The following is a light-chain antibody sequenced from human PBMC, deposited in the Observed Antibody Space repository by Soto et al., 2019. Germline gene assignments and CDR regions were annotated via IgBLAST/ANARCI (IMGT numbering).Light chain of an antibody. V-gene: IGKV3D-11*02. CDR2: DAS. CDR3: QQRRSWQVT. Sequence: ELVLTQSPATLSLSPGSRASLSCRASQSINTYLAWYQQKPGQAPRLLIYDASKRATGIPARFSGSGSGTNFTLTISSLEPEDFAVYYCQQRRSWQVTFGQGTRLEI. CDR1: QSINTY. J-gene: IGKJ5*01.